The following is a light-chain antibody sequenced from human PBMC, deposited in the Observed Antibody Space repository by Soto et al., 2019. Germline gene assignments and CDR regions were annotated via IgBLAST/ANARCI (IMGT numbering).Light chain of an antibody. CDR2: KAS. V-gene: IGKV1-5*03. CDR1: QSISSW. Sequence: DIQMTQSPSTLSASVGDRVTITCRASQSISSWLAWYQQKPGKAPKLLIYKASTLESGVTSRFSGSGSGTEFTLSISSLQPDDLATYYCQQYSSYSTFGQGTKLEIK. CDR3: QQYSSYST. J-gene: IGKJ2*01.